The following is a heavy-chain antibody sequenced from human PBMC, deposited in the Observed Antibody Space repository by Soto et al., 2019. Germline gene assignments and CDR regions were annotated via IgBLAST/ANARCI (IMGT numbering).Heavy chain of an antibody. D-gene: IGHD6-25*01. J-gene: IGHJ4*02. CDR2: VYYSGGT. Sequence: ETLSLTCTVSCVFISSSYWIWIRHFPGGGLEWIGAVYYSGGTSYNPSLKSRLTLSVDTSQNQFSLKLSSVTAADTAVYYCEKQAGARGTRAYFDSWGQGALVTVSS. CDR1: CVFISSSY. CDR3: EKQAGARGTRAYFDS. V-gene: IGHV4-59*06.